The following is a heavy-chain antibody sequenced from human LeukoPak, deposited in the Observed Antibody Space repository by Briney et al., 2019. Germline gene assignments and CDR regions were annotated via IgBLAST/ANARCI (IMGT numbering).Heavy chain of an antibody. V-gene: IGHV4-34*01. CDR2: INHSGST. J-gene: IGHJ4*02. D-gene: IGHD5-12*01. Sequence: SETLSLTCAVYGGSFSGYYWSWIRQPPGKGLEGIGEINHSGSTNYNPSLKSRVTISVDTSKNQFSLKLSSVTAADTAVYYCAGPYSGYDYRFFDYWGQGTLVTVSS. CDR1: GGSFSGYY. CDR3: AGPYSGYDYRFFDY.